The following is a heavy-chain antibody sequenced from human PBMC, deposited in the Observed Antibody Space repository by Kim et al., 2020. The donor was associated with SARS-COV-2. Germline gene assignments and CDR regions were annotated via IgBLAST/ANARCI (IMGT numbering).Heavy chain of an antibody. CDR3: ARVPTYSSSSAFDI. Sequence: PSLKSGVTVSVAPSKNQFSLELSSVTAADTAVYYCARVPTYSSSSAFDIWGQGTMVTVSS. V-gene: IGHV4-31*02. J-gene: IGHJ3*02. D-gene: IGHD6-13*01.